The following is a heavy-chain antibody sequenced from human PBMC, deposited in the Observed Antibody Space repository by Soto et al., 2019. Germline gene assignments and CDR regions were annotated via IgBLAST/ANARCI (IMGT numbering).Heavy chain of an antibody. V-gene: IGHV1-69*01. J-gene: IGHJ4*02. CDR2: VIPIYGSP. Sequence: VQLVQSGAEVREPGSSVKVSCKASGGTFNTSTITWVRQAPGQGLDYMGGVIPIYGSPYYARKFQGRVTITADVSTSPAYMVMNSLRSGDTAVYYCAGESALMTTVPLRHWGQGTLVSVSS. D-gene: IGHD4-17*01. CDR3: AGESALMTTVPLRH. CDR1: GGTFNTST.